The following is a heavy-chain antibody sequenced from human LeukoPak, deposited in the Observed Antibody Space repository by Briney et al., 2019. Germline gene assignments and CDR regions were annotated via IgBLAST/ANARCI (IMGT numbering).Heavy chain of an antibody. J-gene: IGHJ6*02. CDR1: GGSISSYY. Sequence: PSETLSLTCTVSGGSISSYYWSWIRQPPGKGLEWIGYIYYSGSTNYNPSLKSRVTISVDTSKNQFSLKLSSVTAADTAVYYCARDDSRAGTSENAMDVWGQGTTVTVSS. V-gene: IGHV4-59*01. D-gene: IGHD1-1*01. CDR3: ARDDSRAGTSENAMDV. CDR2: IYYSGST.